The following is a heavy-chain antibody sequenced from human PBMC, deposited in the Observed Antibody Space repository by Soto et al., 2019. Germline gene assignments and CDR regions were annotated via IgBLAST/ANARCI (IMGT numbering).Heavy chain of an antibody. V-gene: IGHV4-59*01. Sequence: SETLSLTCTVSGGSISRYYWNWIRQPQDKGLEWIGYIYYSGSPNYNPSLKSRVTISVDTSKNQFSLKLSSVTAADTAVYYCARDPGSGSYYGWFDPWGQGTLVTVSS. CDR3: ARDPGSGSYYGWFDP. J-gene: IGHJ5*02. D-gene: IGHD3-10*01. CDR2: IYYSGSP. CDR1: GGSISRYY.